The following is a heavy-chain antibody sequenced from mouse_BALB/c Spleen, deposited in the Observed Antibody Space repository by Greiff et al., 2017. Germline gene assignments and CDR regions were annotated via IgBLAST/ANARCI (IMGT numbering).Heavy chain of an antibody. V-gene: IGHV7-3*02. CDR1: GFTFTDYY. J-gene: IGHJ1*01. Sequence: VESGGGLVQPGGSLRLSCATSGFTFTDYYMSWVRQPPGKALEWLGFIRNKANGYTTEYSASVKGRFTISRDNSQSILYLQMNTLRAEDSATYCCAGGSPHWYFDVWGAGTTVTVSS. CDR3: AGGSPHWYFDV. CDR2: IRNKANGYTT.